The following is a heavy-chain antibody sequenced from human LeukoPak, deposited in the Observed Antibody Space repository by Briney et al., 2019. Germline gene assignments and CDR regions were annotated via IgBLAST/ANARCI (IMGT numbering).Heavy chain of an antibody. CDR3: ASDYRGYFDY. CDR2: ISSSSNTI. D-gene: IGHD4-11*01. Sequence: PGGSLRLSCAVSGFTFSSYSMNWVRQAPGKGLEWVSYISSSSNTIYYADSVKGRFTISRDNSKNSLFLRMNSLRAEDTAVYYCASDYRGYFDYWGQGTLVTVSS. J-gene: IGHJ4*02. CDR1: GFTFSSYS. V-gene: IGHV3-48*01.